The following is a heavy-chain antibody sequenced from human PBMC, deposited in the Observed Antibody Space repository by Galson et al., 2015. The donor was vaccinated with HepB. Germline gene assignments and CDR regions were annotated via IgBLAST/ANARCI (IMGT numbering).Heavy chain of an antibody. CDR2: ISGSGGST. CDR3: AKVKYCTGGSCDAFDI. CDR1: GFTFSSYA. Sequence: SLRLSCAASGFTFSSYAMSWVRQAPGRGLEWVSSISGSGGSTFYADSVKGRFTISRDNSKNILYLQMNNLRAEDTAQYYCAKVKYCTGGSCDAFDIWGQGTMVTVSS. V-gene: IGHV3-23*01. J-gene: IGHJ3*02. D-gene: IGHD2-15*01.